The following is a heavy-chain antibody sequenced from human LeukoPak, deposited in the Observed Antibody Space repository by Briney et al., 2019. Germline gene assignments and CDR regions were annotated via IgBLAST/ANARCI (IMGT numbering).Heavy chain of an antibody. CDR3: AGRHIAAPDYYYYYYMDV. D-gene: IGHD6-6*01. CDR1: GGSISSYY. V-gene: IGHV4-4*09. Sequence: SETLSLTCTVSGGSISSYYWSWIRQPPGKGLEWIGYIYTSGSTNCNPSLKSRVTISVDTSKNQFSLKLSSVTAADTAVYYCAGRHIAAPDYYYYYYMDVWGKGTTVTVSS. J-gene: IGHJ6*03. CDR2: IYTSGST.